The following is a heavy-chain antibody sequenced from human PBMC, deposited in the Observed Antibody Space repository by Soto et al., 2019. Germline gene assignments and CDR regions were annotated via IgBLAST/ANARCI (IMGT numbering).Heavy chain of an antibody. D-gene: IGHD5-18*01. CDR3: ARDQKWIQLCSSFVY. V-gene: IGHV3-30-3*01. CDR1: GFTFSSYA. J-gene: IGHJ4*02. Sequence: GGSRRLSCAASGFTFSSYAMHWVRQAPGKGLEWVAVISYDGSNKYYADSVKGRFTISRDNSKNTLYLQMNSLRAEDTAVYYCARDQKWIQLCSSFVYWGQGTLVTVSS. CDR2: ISYDGSNK.